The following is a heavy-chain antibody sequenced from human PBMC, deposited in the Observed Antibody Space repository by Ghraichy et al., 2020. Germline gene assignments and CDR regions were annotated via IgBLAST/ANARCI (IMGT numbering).Heavy chain of an antibody. CDR1: GGSFSGYY. Sequence: SETLSLTCAVYGGSFSGYYWSWIRQPPGKGLEWIGEINHSGSTNYNPSLKSRVTISVDTSKNQFSLKLSSVTDADTAVYYCARRHRIAVAGTFDYWGQGTLVTVSS. CDR2: INHSGST. J-gene: IGHJ4*02. D-gene: IGHD6-19*01. CDR3: ARRHRIAVAGTFDY. V-gene: IGHV4-34*01.